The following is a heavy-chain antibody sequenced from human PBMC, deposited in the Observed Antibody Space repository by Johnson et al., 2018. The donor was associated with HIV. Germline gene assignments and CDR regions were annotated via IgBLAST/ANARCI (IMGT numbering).Heavy chain of an antibody. CDR1: GFTFSTYD. CDR3: ARQLKYYYDSSGYYYLSSAAFDI. CDR2: ISYDGANK. V-gene: IGHV3-30-3*01. J-gene: IGHJ3*02. D-gene: IGHD3-22*01. Sequence: QVQLVESGGGVVQPGRSLRLSCAASGFTFSTYDMHWVRQAPGKGLEWVAVISYDGANKYYADSVKGRFTISRDNSKNTLYLQMNSLTTEDTAVYYCARQLKYYYDSSGYYYLSSAAFDIWGQGTMVTVSS.